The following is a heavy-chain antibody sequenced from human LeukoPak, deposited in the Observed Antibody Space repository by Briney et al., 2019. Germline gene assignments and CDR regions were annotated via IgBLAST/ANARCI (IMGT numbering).Heavy chain of an antibody. D-gene: IGHD3-22*01. CDR1: GFTFSNYH. Sequence: GGSLRLSYAASGFTFSNYHMNWVRQAPGQGLEWVSSVSSSSTYISYADSVKGRFTISRDNAKNSLYLQMSSLRTGDTAVYWCARGPHYYDGSGHSYFDFWGQGILVIVSS. CDR3: ARGPHYYDGSGHSYFDF. V-gene: IGHV3-21*01. J-gene: IGHJ4*02. CDR2: VSSSSTYI.